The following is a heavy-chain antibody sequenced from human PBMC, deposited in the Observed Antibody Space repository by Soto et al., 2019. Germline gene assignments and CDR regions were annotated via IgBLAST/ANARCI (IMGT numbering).Heavy chain of an antibody. CDR2: IKQDGSEK. CDR1: GFTFSSYW. CDR3: ARDGLSSAENDFDI. Sequence: WGSLRLSCAASGFTFSSYWMSWVRQAPGKGLEWVANIKQDGSEKYYVDSVKGRFTISRDNAKNSLYLQMNSLRAEDTAVYYCARDGLSSAENDFDIWGQGTMVTV. V-gene: IGHV3-7*01. J-gene: IGHJ3*02. D-gene: IGHD6-6*01.